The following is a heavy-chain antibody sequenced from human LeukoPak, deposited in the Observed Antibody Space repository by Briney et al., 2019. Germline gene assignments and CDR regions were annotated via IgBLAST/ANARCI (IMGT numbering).Heavy chain of an antibody. CDR2: ITRSGNNM. V-gene: IGHV3-11*01. CDR3: VRDRPVLRSSNWYDGYDI. D-gene: IGHD5-24*01. Sequence: GGSLRLSCEASGFNFSDFYMNWIRQAPGKGLEWVSYITRSGNNMFYADSVKGRFTISRDNAKNSLFLQMNSLTAEDTAVYYCVRDRPVLRSSNWYDGYDIWGPGTTVTVSS. CDR1: GFNFSDFY. J-gene: IGHJ3*02.